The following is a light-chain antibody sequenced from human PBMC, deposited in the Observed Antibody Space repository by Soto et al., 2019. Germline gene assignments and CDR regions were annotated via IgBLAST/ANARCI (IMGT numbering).Light chain of an antibody. Sequence: IQFTQSPSSLSASVGERVTITCRASQGISSYLAWYQQKLGKAPKLLIYAASSLQSGVPSRFSGSGSGTDLTLTISSLQPEDFATYYCQQLNSYPLTFGGGTKVEIK. CDR2: AAS. CDR1: QGISSY. J-gene: IGKJ4*01. V-gene: IGKV1-9*01. CDR3: QQLNSYPLT.